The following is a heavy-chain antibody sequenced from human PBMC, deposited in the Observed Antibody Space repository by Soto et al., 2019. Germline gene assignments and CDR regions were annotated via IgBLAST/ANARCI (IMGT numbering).Heavy chain of an antibody. J-gene: IGHJ5*02. CDR3: VREVATICSLASYAGWFDR. Sequence: EVQLVESGGALVQPGGSLRLSCAASGFTFSSYEMNWVRQAPGKGLEWVSYISGSGNTIYYADSVKGRFTISRDNAKNSLFLQMNRLRAEDTAVYDCVREVATICSLASYAGWFDRWGQGTLGTVSS. D-gene: IGHD5-12*01. CDR2: ISGSGNTI. V-gene: IGHV3-48*03. CDR1: GFTFSSYE.